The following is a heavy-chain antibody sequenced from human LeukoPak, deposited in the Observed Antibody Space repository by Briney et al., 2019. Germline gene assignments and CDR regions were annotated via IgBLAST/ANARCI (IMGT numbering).Heavy chain of an antibody. D-gene: IGHD2-15*01. CDR1: GGSISSYY. Sequence: PSETLSLTCTVSGGSISSYYWSWIRQPPGKGLEWIGYIYYSGSTNYNPSLKSRVAISVETSKNQFSLKLSSVTAADTAVYYCAASEEGYCSGGSCYNWFDPWGQGTLVTVSS. J-gene: IGHJ5*02. CDR2: IYYSGST. CDR3: AASEEGYCSGGSCYNWFDP. V-gene: IGHV4-59*01.